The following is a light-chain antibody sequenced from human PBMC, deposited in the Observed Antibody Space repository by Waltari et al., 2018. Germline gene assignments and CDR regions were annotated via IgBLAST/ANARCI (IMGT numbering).Light chain of an antibody. CDR1: QSVSSY. V-gene: IGKV3-11*01. J-gene: IGKJ4*01. Sequence: EIVLTQSPATLSLSPGERATPPCRASQSVSSYLAWYQQKPGQAPRLLIYDASNRATGIPARFSGSGSGTDFTLTISSLEPEDFAVYYCQQRSNWLLTFGGGTKVEIK. CDR2: DAS. CDR3: QQRSNWLLT.